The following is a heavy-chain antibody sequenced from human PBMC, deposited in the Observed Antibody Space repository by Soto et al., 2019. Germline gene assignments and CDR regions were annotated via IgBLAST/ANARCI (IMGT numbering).Heavy chain of an antibody. CDR3: VSVRGGVPAATPAYYYYYMDV. CDR1: GGAISSGGYY. CDR2: IYYSGST. V-gene: IGHV4-31*03. J-gene: IGHJ6*03. D-gene: IGHD2-2*01. Sequence: QVQLQESGPGLVKPSQTLSLTCTVSGGAISSGGYYWSWIRQHPGKGLEWIGYIYYSGSTYYNPSLKSRVTISVDTSKNQFSLNPSSVTAADTDVYYCVSVRGGVPAATPAYYYYYMDVWGNGTTVTVSS.